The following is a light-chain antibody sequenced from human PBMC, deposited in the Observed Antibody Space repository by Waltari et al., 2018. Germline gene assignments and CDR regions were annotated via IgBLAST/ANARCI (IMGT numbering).Light chain of an antibody. CDR3: SSYAGSNHLV. V-gene: IGLV2-8*01. CDR1: SSDVGGYNY. J-gene: IGLJ3*02. Sequence: QSALTQPPSASGSPGQSVTISCPGTSSDVGGYNYLSWYQHHPGKAPKLMVYEVNKRPSGVPDRFSGSKSGNTASLTVSGLQAEDESDYYCSSYAGSNHLVFGGGTKLTVL. CDR2: EVN.